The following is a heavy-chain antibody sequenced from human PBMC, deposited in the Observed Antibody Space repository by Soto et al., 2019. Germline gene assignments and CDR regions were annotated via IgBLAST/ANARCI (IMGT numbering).Heavy chain of an antibody. D-gene: IGHD6-19*01. CDR1: GFTFSSYA. V-gene: IGHV3-30-3*01. Sequence: GESLKISCAASGFTFSSYAMHWVRQAPGKGLEWVAVISYDGSNKYYADSVKGRFTISRDNSKNTLYLQMNSLRAEDTAVYYCARDLGSGWCYYDGMDVWGQGTTVTVSS. J-gene: IGHJ6*02. CDR3: ARDLGSGWCYYDGMDV. CDR2: ISYDGSNK.